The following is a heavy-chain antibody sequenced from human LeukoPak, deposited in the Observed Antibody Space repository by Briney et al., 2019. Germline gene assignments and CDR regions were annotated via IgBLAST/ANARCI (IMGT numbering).Heavy chain of an antibody. V-gene: IGHV4-39*01. D-gene: IGHD6-13*01. CDR1: GDSIRSGTYS. Sequence: SETLSLTCSVSGDSIRSGTYSRGWIRQPPGKGLEWIGSISYTGSTYYNPSLKSRVTISVDTSKNQFPLKMSSVTAADTAVYYCARHAGGIAASGTRPFYYWGQGTLVTVSS. J-gene: IGHJ4*02. CDR3: ARHAGGIAASGTRPFYY. CDR2: ISYTGST.